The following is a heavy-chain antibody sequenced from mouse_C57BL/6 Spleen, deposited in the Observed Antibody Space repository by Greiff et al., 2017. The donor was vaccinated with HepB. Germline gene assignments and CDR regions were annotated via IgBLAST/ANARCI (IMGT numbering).Heavy chain of an antibody. V-gene: IGHV1-54*01. CDR3: ARGGQKLGPFGY. CDR2: INPGSGGT. Sequence: QVQLQQSGAELVRPGTSVKVSCKASGYAFTNYLIEWVKQRPGQGLEWIGVINPGSGGTNYNEKFKGKATLTADKSSSTAYMQLSSLTSEDSAVYFCARGGQKLGPFGYWGQGTTLTVSS. CDR1: GYAFTNYL. D-gene: IGHD4-1*01. J-gene: IGHJ2*01.